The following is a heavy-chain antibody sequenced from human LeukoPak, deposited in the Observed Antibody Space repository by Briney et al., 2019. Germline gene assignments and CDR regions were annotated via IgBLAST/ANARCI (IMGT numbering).Heavy chain of an antibody. J-gene: IGHJ3*02. V-gene: IGHV1-8*03. CDR2: MNPNSGNT. D-gene: IGHD3-16*01. Sequence: ASVKVSCKASGNTFTTYGISWVRQATGQGLEWMGWMNPNSGNTGYAQKFQGRVTITRDTSASTAYMELSSLRSEDTAVYYCARATLLGELIAFDIWGQGTMVTVSS. CDR1: GNTFTTYG. CDR3: ARATLLGELIAFDI.